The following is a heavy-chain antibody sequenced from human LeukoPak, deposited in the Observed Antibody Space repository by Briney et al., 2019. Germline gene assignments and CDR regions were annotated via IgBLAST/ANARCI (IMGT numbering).Heavy chain of an antibody. CDR1: GFTFTSYS. Sequence: GWSLRLSCAASGFTFTSYSMNWVRQAPAKGLEWVSSISSGSSYIYYADSVKGRFNISRDHAKNSLYLQINSLRAEDTAVYYCVGGKGADYWGQGTLVTVSS. J-gene: IGHJ4*02. CDR3: VGGKGADY. D-gene: IGHD1-1*01. V-gene: IGHV3-21*01. CDR2: ISSGSSYI.